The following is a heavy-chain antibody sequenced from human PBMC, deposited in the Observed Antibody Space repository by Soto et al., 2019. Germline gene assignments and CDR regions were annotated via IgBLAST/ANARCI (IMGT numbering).Heavy chain of an antibody. Sequence: ASVKVSCKASGYTFTSYDINWVRQATGQGLEWMGWMNPNSGNTGYAQKFQGRVTMTRNTSISTAYMELSSLRSEDTAVYYCARGMIWFGELYYYYYYYMDVWGKGTTVTVSS. CDR2: MNPNSGNT. CDR3: ARGMIWFGELYYYYYYYMDV. D-gene: IGHD3-10*01. J-gene: IGHJ6*03. V-gene: IGHV1-8*01. CDR1: GYTFTSYD.